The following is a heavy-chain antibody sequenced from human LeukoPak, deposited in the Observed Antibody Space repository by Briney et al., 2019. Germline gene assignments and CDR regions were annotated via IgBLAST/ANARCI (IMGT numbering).Heavy chain of an antibody. Sequence: GGSLRLSCAASGFTFSSSGMHWVRQAPGKGLEWVAVIWYDGSNRYYADPAKGRFTVSRDNSKNTLYLQMNSLRAEDTAVYYCARAKGVSTGYRPTDYWGQGTLVTVSS. CDR3: ARAKGVSTGYRPTDY. D-gene: IGHD3-22*01. CDR1: GFTFSSSG. V-gene: IGHV3-33*01. CDR2: IWYDGSNR. J-gene: IGHJ4*02.